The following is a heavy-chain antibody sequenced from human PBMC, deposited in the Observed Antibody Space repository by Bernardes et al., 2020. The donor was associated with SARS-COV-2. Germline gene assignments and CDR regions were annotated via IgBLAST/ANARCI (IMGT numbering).Heavy chain of an antibody. J-gene: IGHJ4*02. V-gene: IGHV3-48*01. Sequence: GGSLRLSCAASGFTFSSYSMNWVRQAPGKGLEWVSYISSTSSSGSTIYYADSVKGRFTISRDNGKNSLYLQMNSLRAEDTAVYYCALDGIAATGSGQAFFDHWGQGTLVTVSS. CDR2: ISSTSSSGSTI. CDR3: ALDGIAATGSGQAFFDH. D-gene: IGHD6-13*01. CDR1: GFTFSSYS.